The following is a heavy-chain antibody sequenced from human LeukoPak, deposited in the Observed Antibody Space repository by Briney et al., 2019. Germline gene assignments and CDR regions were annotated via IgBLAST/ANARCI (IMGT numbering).Heavy chain of an antibody. J-gene: IGHJ4*02. Sequence: GGSLRLSCAASGFTVSSNYMSWVRQAPGKGLEWVSVIYSDGSTYYADSVKSRFTISRDNSKNTLYLQINSLRAEDTAVYYCARVYNYYHSSGYWYYFDYWGQGTLVTVSS. V-gene: IGHV3-66*01. D-gene: IGHD3-22*01. CDR1: GFTVSSNY. CDR3: ARVYNYYHSSGYWYYFDY. CDR2: IYSDGST.